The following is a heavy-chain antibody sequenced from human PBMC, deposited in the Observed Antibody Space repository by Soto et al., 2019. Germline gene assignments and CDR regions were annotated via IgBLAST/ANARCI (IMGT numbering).Heavy chain of an antibody. V-gene: IGHV3-7*01. CDR3: ARDGVAAGLYLDN. D-gene: IGHD2-15*01. CDR2: INQDGSEK. CDR1: GFIFRSYW. Sequence: PGGSLRLSCAASGFIFRSYWVSWVRQAPGKGLEWVANINQDGSEKYYVDSVRGRFIISRDNAEYSLYLKMNSLRAEDTALYYCARDGVAAGLYLDNWGQGTLVTVSS. J-gene: IGHJ4*02.